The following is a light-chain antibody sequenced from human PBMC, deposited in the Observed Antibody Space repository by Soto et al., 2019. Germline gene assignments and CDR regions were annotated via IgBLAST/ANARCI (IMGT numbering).Light chain of an antibody. Sequence: QAVVTQPRSVSGSPGQSVTISCTGTSSDVGGYNYVSWYQQHPGKAPKLMIYDVSKWPSGVPDRFSGSKSGNTASLTISGLQAEDEADYYRCSYAGSYTPGVVFGGGTKLTVL. J-gene: IGLJ2*01. V-gene: IGLV2-11*01. CDR1: SSDVGGYNY. CDR3: CSYAGSYTPGVV. CDR2: DVS.